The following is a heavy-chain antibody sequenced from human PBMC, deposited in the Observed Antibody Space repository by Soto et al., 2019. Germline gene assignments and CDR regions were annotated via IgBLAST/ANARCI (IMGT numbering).Heavy chain of an antibody. CDR3: ARIKWGLDYYSGMDV. J-gene: IGHJ6*02. CDR2: INPKTAAT. V-gene: IGHV1-2*02. Sequence: GDSVKVSCEASGYTFSDYFIQWLRQAPGQGLEWVAWINPKTAATNYAKKFQDRVTVTSDTSFSTAYLELTRLRPDDTALYYCARIKWGLDYYSGMDVWGQGTAVTVSS. CDR1: GYTFSDYF. D-gene: IGHD1-26*01.